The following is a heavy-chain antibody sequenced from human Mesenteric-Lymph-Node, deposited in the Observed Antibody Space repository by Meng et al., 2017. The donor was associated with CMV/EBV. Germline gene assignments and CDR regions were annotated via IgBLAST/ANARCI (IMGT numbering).Heavy chain of an antibody. D-gene: IGHD4-17*01. V-gene: IGHV4-4*07. CDR2: IYTSGST. Sequence: GSLRLSCTVSGGSISSYYWSWIRQPAGKGLEWIGRIYTSGSTNYNPSLKSRVTMSVDTSKDQFSLKLSSVTAADTAVYCCARQTTVPFYYYYGMDVWGQGTTVTVSS. J-gene: IGHJ6*02. CDR3: ARQTTVPFYYYYGMDV. CDR1: GGSISSYY.